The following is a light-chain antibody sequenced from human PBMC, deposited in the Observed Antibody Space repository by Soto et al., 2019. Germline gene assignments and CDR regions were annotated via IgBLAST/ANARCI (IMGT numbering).Light chain of an antibody. J-gene: IGKJ2*01. CDR3: KKYYSTPHT. CDR1: QSVLYSSNNKNY. V-gene: IGKV4-1*01. CDR2: WAS. Sequence: DIVMTQSPDSLAVSLGERATINCKSSQSVLYSSNNKNYLAWYQQKPGQTPKLLIYWASTRESGVPDRFSGSGSGTDFTLNISSLQAEDVAVYYCKKYYSTPHTFGQGTKLEIK.